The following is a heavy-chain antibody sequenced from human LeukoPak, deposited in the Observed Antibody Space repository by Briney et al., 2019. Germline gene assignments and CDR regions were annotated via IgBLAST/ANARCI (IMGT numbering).Heavy chain of an antibody. Sequence: PSETLSLTCAVYGGSFSGYYWSWIRQPPGRGLEWIGEIKHSGSTNYNPSLKSRVTISVDTSKNQFSLKLSSVTAADTAIYYCARDYGGEIDYWGQGTLVTVSS. CDR3: ARDYGGEIDY. CDR2: IKHSGST. J-gene: IGHJ4*02. V-gene: IGHV4-34*01. CDR1: GGSFSGYY. D-gene: IGHD4-23*01.